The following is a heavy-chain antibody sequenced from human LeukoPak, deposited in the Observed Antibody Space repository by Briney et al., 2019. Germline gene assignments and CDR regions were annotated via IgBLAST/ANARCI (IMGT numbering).Heavy chain of an antibody. CDR3: THGYRGGYYYGMDV. CDR1: GGTFSRYA. D-gene: IGHD5-12*01. Sequence: WASVKVSCTASGGTFSRYAVSWVRQAPGQRFEWMGRITPLLGIVDYAQTFQGRVTITADKSTSTAYMELSSLRSDDTAVYYCTHGYRGGYYYGMDVWGQGTTVTVSS. CDR2: ITPLLGIV. V-gene: IGHV1-69*04. J-gene: IGHJ6*02.